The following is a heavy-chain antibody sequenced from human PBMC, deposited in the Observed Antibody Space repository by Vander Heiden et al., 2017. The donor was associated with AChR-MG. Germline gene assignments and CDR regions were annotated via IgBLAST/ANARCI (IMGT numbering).Heavy chain of an antibody. V-gene: IGHV3-30-3*01. Sequence: QVQLVESGGGVVQPGRSLRLSCAASGFTFSSYAMHWVRQAPGKGLEWVAVISYDGSNKYYADSVKGRFTISRDNSKNTLYLQMNSLRAEDTAVYYCARDRVVQGVIISGPIDYWGQGTLVTVSS. D-gene: IGHD3-10*01. CDR3: ARDRVVQGVIISGPIDY. CDR1: GFTFSSYA. CDR2: ISYDGSNK. J-gene: IGHJ4*02.